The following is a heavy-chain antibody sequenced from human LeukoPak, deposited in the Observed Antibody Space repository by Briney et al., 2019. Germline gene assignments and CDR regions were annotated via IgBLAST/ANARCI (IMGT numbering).Heavy chain of an antibody. J-gene: IGHJ4*02. CDR2: IIPIFGTA. Sequence: EASVKVSCKASGGTFSSCAISWVRQAPGQGLEWMGGIIPIFGTANYAQKFQGRVTITADKSTSTAYMELSSLRSEDTAVYYCASLQGGYCSSTSCPEIDYWGQGTLVTVSS. V-gene: IGHV1-69*06. CDR3: ASLQGGYCSSTSCPEIDY. D-gene: IGHD2-2*01. CDR1: GGTFSSCA.